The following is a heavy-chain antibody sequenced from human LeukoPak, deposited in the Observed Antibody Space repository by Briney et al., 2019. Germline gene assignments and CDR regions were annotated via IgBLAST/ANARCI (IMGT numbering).Heavy chain of an antibody. Sequence: GGSLRLSCAASGFTFSNYAITWVRQAPGKGLEWVSTICSSGANTYYADSVRGRFTISRDNSKNTLYLQMNSLRAEDTAVYYCAKDGHYDSSGFTLQYWGQGTLVTVSS. V-gene: IGHV3-23*01. D-gene: IGHD3-22*01. CDR2: ICSSGANT. J-gene: IGHJ1*01. CDR3: AKDGHYDSSGFTLQY. CDR1: GFTFSNYA.